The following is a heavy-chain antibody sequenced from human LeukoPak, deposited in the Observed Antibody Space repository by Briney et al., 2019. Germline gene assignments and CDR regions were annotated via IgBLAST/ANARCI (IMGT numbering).Heavy chain of an antibody. CDR3: ARVLVPSQLDY. CDR2: IYYSGST. Sequence: SETLSLTCTVSGGSISSGDYYWSWIRQPPGKGLEWIGYIYYSGSTYYNPSLKSRVTISVDTSKNQFSLKLSSVTAADTAVYYCARVLVPSQLDYWGQGTLVTVSS. J-gene: IGHJ4*02. V-gene: IGHV4-30-4*01. CDR1: GGSISSGDYY.